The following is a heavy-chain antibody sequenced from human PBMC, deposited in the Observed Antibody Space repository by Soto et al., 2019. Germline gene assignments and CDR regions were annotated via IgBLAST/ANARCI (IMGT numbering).Heavy chain of an antibody. J-gene: IGHJ4*02. Sequence: PGGSLRVSCAASGFPFSSYWMHWVRQAPGKGLVWVSRINSDGSSTSYADSVKGRFTISRDNAKNTLYLQMNSLRAEDTAVYYCARDVFQGRDFDYWGQGTLVTSPQ. CDR3: ARDVFQGRDFDY. CDR2: INSDGSST. D-gene: IGHD3-10*01. V-gene: IGHV3-74*01. CDR1: GFPFSSYW.